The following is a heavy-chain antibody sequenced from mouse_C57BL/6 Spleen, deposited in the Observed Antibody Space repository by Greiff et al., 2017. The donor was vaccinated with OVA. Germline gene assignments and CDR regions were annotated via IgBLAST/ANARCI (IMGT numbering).Heavy chain of an antibody. CDR3: ARHRIFITTVDYYAMDY. D-gene: IGHD1-1*01. Sequence: EVQVVESGGDLVKPGGSLKLSCAASGFTFSSYGMSWVRQTPDKRLEWVATISSGGSYTYYPDSVEGRFTISRDNATNTLYLQMSSLKSEDTAMYYCARHRIFITTVDYYAMDYWGQGTSVTVSS. CDR1: GFTFSSYG. CDR2: ISSGGSYT. J-gene: IGHJ4*01. V-gene: IGHV5-6*01.